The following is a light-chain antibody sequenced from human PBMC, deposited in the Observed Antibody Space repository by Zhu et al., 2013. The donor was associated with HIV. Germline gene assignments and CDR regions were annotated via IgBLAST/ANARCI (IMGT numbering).Light chain of an antibody. V-gene: IGKV3-15*01. CDR3: QQYTKWPPWT. J-gene: IGKJ1*01. Sequence: EIVMTQSPATLSVSPGERATLSCRASQTVITNLAWYQHKRGQAPRLLIYDASTRATGVPARFSGSGSVTDFTLIISSLQSEDSAVYYCQQYTKWPPWTFGQGTKVEIK. CDR2: DAS. CDR1: QTVITN.